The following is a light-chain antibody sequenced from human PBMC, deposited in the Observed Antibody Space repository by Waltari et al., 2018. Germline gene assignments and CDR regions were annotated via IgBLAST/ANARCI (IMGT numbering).Light chain of an antibody. J-gene: IGLJ3*02. Sequence: QLVLTQSTSASASLGASVKLTCTLSSGHSSNIVACLQQQPEKGPRFLMKVNSDGSHSKGDEIPDRFSGSSSGAERYLTISSVQSEDEADYYCQTGGHGTWVFGGGTKLTVL. CDR1: SGHSSNI. CDR3: QTGGHGTWV. CDR2: VNSDGSH. V-gene: IGLV4-69*01.